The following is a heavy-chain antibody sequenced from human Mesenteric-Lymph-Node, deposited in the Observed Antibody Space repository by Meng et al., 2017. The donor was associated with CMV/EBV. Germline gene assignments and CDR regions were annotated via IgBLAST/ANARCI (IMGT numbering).Heavy chain of an antibody. Sequence: GESLKISCAASGFTFSSYWMTWVRQAPGKGLEWVANIKQDGSEKYYVDSVKGRFTISRDNAKNTLYLLMNSLRAEDTAVYYCAKDGGPGSGTYFRTDWGQGTLVTVSS. D-gene: IGHD3-10*01. CDR2: IKQDGSEK. CDR3: AKDGGPGSGTYFRTD. CDR1: GFTFSSYW. V-gene: IGHV3-7*03. J-gene: IGHJ4*02.